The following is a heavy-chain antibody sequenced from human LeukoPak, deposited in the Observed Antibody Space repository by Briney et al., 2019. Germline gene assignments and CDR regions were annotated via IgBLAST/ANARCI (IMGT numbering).Heavy chain of an antibody. Sequence: PSETLSLTCTVSGGSISSSSYYWGWIRQPPGKGLEWIGSIYYSGSTYYNPSLKSRVTISVDTSKNQFSLKLSSVTAADTAVYYCARDRWGTSCYEYWGQGTLVTVSS. CDR2: IYYSGST. J-gene: IGHJ4*02. CDR3: ARDRWGTSCYEY. CDR1: GGSISSSSYY. V-gene: IGHV4-39*07. D-gene: IGHD2-2*01.